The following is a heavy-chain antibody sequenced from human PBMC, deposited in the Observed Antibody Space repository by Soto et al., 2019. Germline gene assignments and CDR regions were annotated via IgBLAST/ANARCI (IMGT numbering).Heavy chain of an antibody. D-gene: IGHD2-2*01. CDR1: GYTFTNHY. V-gene: IGHV1-46*03. Sequence: QVQLVQSGAEVREPGASVKVSCKASGYTFTNHYIHWVRQAPGQGLEWMGIINPNWGSTTDAQNCEGRLVEPSDTATSTVYMELSSLRSEDTAVYDCTRAIVVVHPAPSDALDIWGQGTMVTFSS. CDR2: INPNWGST. CDR3: TRAIVVVHPAPSDALDI. J-gene: IGHJ3*02.